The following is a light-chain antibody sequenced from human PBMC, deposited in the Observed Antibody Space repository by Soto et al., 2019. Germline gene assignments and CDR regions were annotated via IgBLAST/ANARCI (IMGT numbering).Light chain of an antibody. CDR3: QQYNSYPWT. Sequence: DIQMTQSPSTLSAYVGDRVTITCRASQSISSWLAWYQQKPGKAPKLLIYKASSLESGVPSRFSGSGSGTEFTPTISSLQPDDFATYYCQQYNSYPWTFGQGTKV. CDR1: QSISSW. J-gene: IGKJ1*01. CDR2: KAS. V-gene: IGKV1-5*03.